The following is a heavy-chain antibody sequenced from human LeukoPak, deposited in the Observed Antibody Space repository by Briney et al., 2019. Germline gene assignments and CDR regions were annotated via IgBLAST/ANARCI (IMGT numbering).Heavy chain of an antibody. J-gene: IGHJ4*02. CDR2: ITYDGTEI. D-gene: IGHD3-10*01. CDR1: GFTVGIDG. CDR3: EEEWRSVWFRVADY. V-gene: IGHV3-30*18. Sequence: GGSLRLSCAASGFTVGIDGMRWVRQAPGKGLEWVAVITYDGTEIHYGDSVKGRFTISRDSFKNTLHLQMNSLRVEDTAVYYCEEEWRSVWFRVADYWGQGTLVTVSS.